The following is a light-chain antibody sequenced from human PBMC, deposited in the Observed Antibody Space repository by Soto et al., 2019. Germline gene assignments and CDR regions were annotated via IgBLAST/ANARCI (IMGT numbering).Light chain of an antibody. V-gene: IGLV1-44*01. CDR2: SNN. J-gene: IGLJ1*01. Sequence: QSVLNQPPSASGTPGQRVTVSCSVSISNIGGNAVNWYQQLPGTTPKLLIYSNNQRPSGVPDRFSGSKSGTSASLAISGLQSEDEADYYCAAWDDSLSGYVFGTGTSHRP. CDR1: ISNIGGNA. CDR3: AAWDDSLSGYV.